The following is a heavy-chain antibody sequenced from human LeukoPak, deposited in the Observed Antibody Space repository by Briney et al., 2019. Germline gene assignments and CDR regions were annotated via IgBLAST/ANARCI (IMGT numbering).Heavy chain of an antibody. CDR3: ARDLYYYYMDV. J-gene: IGHJ6*03. CDR2: INPSGGST. V-gene: IGHV1-46*01. CDR1: GGTFSSYA. Sequence: ASVKVSCKASGGTFSSYAISWVRQAPGQGLEWMGIINPSGGSTSYAQKFQGRVTMTRDMSTSTVYMELSSLRSEDTAVYYCARDLYYYYMDVWGKGTTVTVSS.